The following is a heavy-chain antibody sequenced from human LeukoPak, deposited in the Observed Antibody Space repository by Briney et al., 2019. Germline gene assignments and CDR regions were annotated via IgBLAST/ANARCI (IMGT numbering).Heavy chain of an antibody. J-gene: IGHJ4*02. CDR2: ITGNGGST. Sequence: GGSLRLSCAASGFAFSTYAMSWVRQAPGKGLNWVTGITGNGGSTYYAASVKGRFTISRDNSKSTLYLQMNSLRAEDTALYYCARRDYPDSSGYAPLFDYWGQGTLVTVSS. D-gene: IGHD3-22*01. V-gene: IGHV3-23*01. CDR3: ARRDYPDSSGYAPLFDY. CDR1: GFAFSTYA.